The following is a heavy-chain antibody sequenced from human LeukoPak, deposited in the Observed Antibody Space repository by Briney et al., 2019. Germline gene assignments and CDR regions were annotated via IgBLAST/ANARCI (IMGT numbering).Heavy chain of an antibody. Sequence: PSETLSLTCTVSGGSVSSGSYYWSWIRQPPGKGLEWIGEINHSGSTNYNPSLKSRVTISVDTSKNQFSLKLSSVTAADTAVYYCARRLTSWYYYDSSGSRNWFDPWGQGTLVTVSS. CDR1: GGSVSSGSYY. J-gene: IGHJ5*02. V-gene: IGHV4-39*07. CDR2: INHSGST. CDR3: ARRLTSWYYYDSSGSRNWFDP. D-gene: IGHD3-22*01.